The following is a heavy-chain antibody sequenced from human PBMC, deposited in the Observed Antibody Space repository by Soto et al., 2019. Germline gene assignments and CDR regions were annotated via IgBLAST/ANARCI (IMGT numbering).Heavy chain of an antibody. CDR1: GGSISSYY. V-gene: IGHV4-4*07. CDR3: ARDFNYHDSSGPDQAYYYYGMDV. CDR2: IYTSGST. D-gene: IGHD3-22*01. Sequence: KPSETLSLTCTVSGGSISSYYWSWIRQPAGKGLEWIGRIYTSGSTNYNPSLKSRVTMSVDTSKNQFSLKLSSVTAADTAVYYCARDFNYHDSSGPDQAYYYYGMDVWGQGTTVTVSS. J-gene: IGHJ6*02.